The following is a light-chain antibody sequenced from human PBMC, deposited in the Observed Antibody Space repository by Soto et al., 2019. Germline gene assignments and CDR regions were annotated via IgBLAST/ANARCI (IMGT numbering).Light chain of an antibody. CDR1: NSDVGGYNY. Sequence: QSALTQPASVSGSPGQSITISCTGTNSDVGGYNYVSWYQQHPGKVPKLMIYEVRNRPSGVSNRFSGSKSGNTASLTISGLQAEDEADYYCSSYTTSHTWVFGGGTQLTVL. CDR2: EVR. J-gene: IGLJ3*02. V-gene: IGLV2-14*01. CDR3: SSYTTSHTWV.